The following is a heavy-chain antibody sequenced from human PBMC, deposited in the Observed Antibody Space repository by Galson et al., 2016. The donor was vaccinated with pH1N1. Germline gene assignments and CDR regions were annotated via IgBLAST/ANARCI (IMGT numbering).Heavy chain of an antibody. D-gene: IGHD5-18*01. V-gene: IGHV3-9*01. CDR2: ISWNSGSI. CDR1: GFTFDDYA. J-gene: IGHJ4*02. Sequence: SLRLSCAASGFTFDDYAMHWVRQAPGKGLEWVSGISWNSGSIGYADSVKGRFTISRDNAKNSLYLQMNSLRAEDTALYYCAKVTGYLYGYVDYWGQGTPVIVSS. CDR3: AKVTGYLYGYVDY.